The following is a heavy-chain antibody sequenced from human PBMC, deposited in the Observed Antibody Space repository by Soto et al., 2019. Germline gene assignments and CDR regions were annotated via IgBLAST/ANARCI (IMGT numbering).Heavy chain of an antibody. CDR3: ARDLLPHYDFWSGYYPNYYYYGMDV. J-gene: IGHJ6*02. CDR1: GYTFTGYY. Sequence: GPSVKVSCKASGYTFTGYYMHWVRQAPGQGLEWMGWINPNSGGTNYAQKFQGRVTMTRDTSISTAYMELSRLRSDDTAVYYCARDLLPHYDFWSGYYPNYYYYGMDVWGQGTTVTVSS. CDR2: INPNSGGT. D-gene: IGHD3-3*01. V-gene: IGHV1-2*02.